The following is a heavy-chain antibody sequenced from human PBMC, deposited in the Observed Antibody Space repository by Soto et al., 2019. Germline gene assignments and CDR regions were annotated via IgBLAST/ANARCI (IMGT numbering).Heavy chain of an antibody. CDR1: GFTFSSYA. D-gene: IGHD3-3*01. Sequence: EVQRLESGGGLVQPGGSLRLSCAASGFTFSSYAMSWVRQAPGKGLEWVSAISGSGGSTYYADSVKGRFTISRDNSKNTLYLQMNSLRAEDTAVYYCAKLFLEWLLPEAGYWGQGTLVTVSS. V-gene: IGHV3-23*01. J-gene: IGHJ4*02. CDR3: AKLFLEWLLPEAGY. CDR2: ISGSGGST.